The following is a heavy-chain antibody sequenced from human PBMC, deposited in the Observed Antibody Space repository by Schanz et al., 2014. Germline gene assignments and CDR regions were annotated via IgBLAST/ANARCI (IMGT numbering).Heavy chain of an antibody. Sequence: EVQLLESGGGLVQPGGSLRLSCVASGFTFNSYAMSWVRQAPGKGLEWVSAITGSGGTTHYADSVKGRFTISRDNAKNSLYLQMNSLRAEDTAVYYCSTDLTAVDYDAIGLWGQGTMXTVSS. J-gene: IGHJ3*01. V-gene: IGHV3-23*01. D-gene: IGHD4-17*01. CDR2: ITGSGGTT. CDR1: GFTFNSYA. CDR3: STDLTAVDYDAIGL.